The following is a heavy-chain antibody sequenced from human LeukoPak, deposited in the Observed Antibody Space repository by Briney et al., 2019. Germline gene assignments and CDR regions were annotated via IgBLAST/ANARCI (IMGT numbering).Heavy chain of an antibody. D-gene: IGHD3-10*01. CDR1: GFTFSSYA. J-gene: IGHJ3*02. V-gene: IGHV3-30*02. Sequence: AGGSLRLSCAASGFTFSSYAMHWVRQAPGKGLEWVTFIRYDGSNKYYADSVKGRFTISRDNAKNSLFLQMNSLRVEDTAVYYCARAMLRGLLDAFDIWGQGTMVTVSS. CDR2: IRYDGSNK. CDR3: ARAMLRGLLDAFDI.